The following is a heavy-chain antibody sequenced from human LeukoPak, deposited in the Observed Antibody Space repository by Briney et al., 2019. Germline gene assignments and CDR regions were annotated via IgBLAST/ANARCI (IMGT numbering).Heavy chain of an antibody. CDR3: ARGYGSGESIPFDS. J-gene: IGHJ4*02. CDR1: GFTSSSYW. V-gene: IGHV3-74*01. CDR2: VESDGSST. D-gene: IGHD3-10*01. Sequence: GGSLRLSCAASGFTSSSYWMHWVRQAPGKGLVWVSRVESDGSSTSYADSVKGRFTISRDNARNTLYLQMNSLRPEDTAVYYCARGYGSGESIPFDSWGQGTLVTVSS.